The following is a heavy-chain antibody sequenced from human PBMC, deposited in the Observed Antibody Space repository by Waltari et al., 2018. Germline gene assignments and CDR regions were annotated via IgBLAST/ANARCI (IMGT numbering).Heavy chain of an antibody. CDR3: SVSLNH. J-gene: IGHJ5*02. Sequence: EVKLVVSGGGLVQPGGSLRLSCAASGFTCSNYWMDWVRQAPGKGLEWVANIKQDGSESHYVDSVKGRFTISRDNAQNLLYLQINSLRDEDTAVYYCSVSLNHWGQGTLVTVSS. CDR2: IKQDGSES. CDR1: GFTCSNYW. V-gene: IGHV3-7*01.